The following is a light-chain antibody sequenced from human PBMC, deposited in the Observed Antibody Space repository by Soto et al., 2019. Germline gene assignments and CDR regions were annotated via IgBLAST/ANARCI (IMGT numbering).Light chain of an antibody. CDR1: QGVSRY. J-gene: IGKJ4*01. CDR3: QQLNTYPVT. Sequence: IQLTQSPSSLSGSVGDSVTITCRASQGVSRYLSWYQQKPGRAPILLISAASTLQSGVPARFSGSGSGTDFTLSITSLQPEDFATYYCQQLNTYPVTFGGGTKVEIK. V-gene: IGKV1-9*01. CDR2: AAS.